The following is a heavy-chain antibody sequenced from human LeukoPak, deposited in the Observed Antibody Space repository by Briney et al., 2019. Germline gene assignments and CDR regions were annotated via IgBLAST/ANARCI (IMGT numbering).Heavy chain of an antibody. Sequence: GGSLRLSCAASGFTFSSYAMSWVRQAPGKGLEWVSAISGSGGSTYYADSVKGRFTISRDNSKNTLYLQVNSLRAEDTAVYYCAKDKVPDFWSGYYRNPNWFDPWGQGTLVTVSS. CDR1: GFTFSSYA. CDR3: AKDKVPDFWSGYYRNPNWFDP. V-gene: IGHV3-23*01. J-gene: IGHJ5*02. CDR2: ISGSGGST. D-gene: IGHD3-3*01.